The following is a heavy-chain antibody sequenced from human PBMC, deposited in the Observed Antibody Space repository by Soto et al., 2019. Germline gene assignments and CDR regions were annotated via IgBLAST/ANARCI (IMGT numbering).Heavy chain of an antibody. V-gene: IGHV4-59*02. CDR3: ARGGRSAYYYYMGV. Sequence: SETLSLTCTVSGGSVSTYYWSWVRQPPGKGLEWIGYVYYSGSTNYNPSLKSRVTISVDTSKNQFSLKLTSVTAADTAMYYCARGGRSAYYYYMGVWGKGTTVTVSS. CDR1: GGSVSTYY. J-gene: IGHJ6*03. CDR2: VYYSGST.